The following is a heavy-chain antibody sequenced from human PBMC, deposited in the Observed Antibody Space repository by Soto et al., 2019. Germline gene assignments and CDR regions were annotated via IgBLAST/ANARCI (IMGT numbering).Heavy chain of an antibody. J-gene: IGHJ6*02. CDR3: ARHRNFWSGYYYGMDV. V-gene: IGHV4-59*08. CDR2: IYHSGST. Sequence: SETLSLTCTVSGGSISSYYWSWIRQPPGKGLEWIGYIYHSGSTNYNPSLKSRVTISVDTSKNQFSLKLSSVTAADTAVYYCARHRNFWSGYYYGMDVWGQGTTVTVSS. D-gene: IGHD3-3*01. CDR1: GGSISSYY.